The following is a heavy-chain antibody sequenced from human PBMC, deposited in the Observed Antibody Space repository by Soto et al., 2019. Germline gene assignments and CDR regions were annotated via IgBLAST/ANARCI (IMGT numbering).Heavy chain of an antibody. V-gene: IGHV3-74*01. Sequence: GGSLRFSCAASGFTFSSYWMHWVRQAPGKGLVWVSRINSDGSSTSYADSVKGRFTISRDNAKNTLYLQMNSLRAEDTAVYYCARDPGVVSLYYFDYWGHGTLVTVSS. J-gene: IGHJ4*01. CDR1: GFTFSSYW. CDR2: INSDGSST. CDR3: ARDPGVVSLYYFDY. D-gene: IGHD3-22*01.